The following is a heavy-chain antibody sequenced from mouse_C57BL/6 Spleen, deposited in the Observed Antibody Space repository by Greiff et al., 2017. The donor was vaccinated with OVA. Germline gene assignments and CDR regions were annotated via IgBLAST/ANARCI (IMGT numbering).Heavy chain of an antibody. V-gene: IGHV5-17*01. J-gene: IGHJ2*01. CDR2: ISSGSSTI. CDR3: ARERASLRGFDY. CDR1: GFTFSDYG. D-gene: IGHD2-12*01. Sequence: EVQLVESGGGLVKPGGSLKLSCAASGFTFSDYGMHWVRQAPEKGLEWVAYISSGSSTIYYADTVKGRFTISRDNAKNTLFLQMTSLRSEDTAMDYCARERASLRGFDYWGQGTTLTVSS.